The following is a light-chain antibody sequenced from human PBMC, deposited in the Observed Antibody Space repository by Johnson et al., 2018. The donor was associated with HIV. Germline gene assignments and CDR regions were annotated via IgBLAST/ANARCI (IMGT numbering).Light chain of an antibody. CDR1: ISNIESYF. V-gene: IGLV1-51*02. J-gene: IGLJ1*01. CDR3: GIWDASLSPLYV. Sequence: QPVLTQPPSVSAAPGQRVNISCSGNISNIESYFVSWYQQLPGAAPTLLIYEDNKRPSGIPDRFSGSKSGATATLGITGLQTGDEADYYCGIWDASLSPLYVFGSGTTSTVL. CDR2: EDN.